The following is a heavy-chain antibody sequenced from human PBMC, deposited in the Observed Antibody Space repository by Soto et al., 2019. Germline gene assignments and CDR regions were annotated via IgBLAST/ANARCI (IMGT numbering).Heavy chain of an antibody. CDR3: ARGGEAAAPGDY. J-gene: IGHJ4*02. D-gene: IGHD6-25*01. Sequence: GGSLRLSCAASGFTVNSNYMSWVRQPPGKGLEWVSVIYSGGSTYYADSVKGRFTISRDNSKNTLFLQMNSLRAEDTAVYYCARGGEAAAPGDYWGKGTLVTVSS. CDR1: GFTVNSNY. V-gene: IGHV3-53*01. CDR2: IYSGGST.